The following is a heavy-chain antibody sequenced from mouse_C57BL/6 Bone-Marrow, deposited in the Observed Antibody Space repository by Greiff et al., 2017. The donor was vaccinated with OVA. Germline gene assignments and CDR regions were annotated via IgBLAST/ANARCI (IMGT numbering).Heavy chain of an antibody. V-gene: IGHV14-1*01. J-gene: IGHJ1*03. CDR1: GFNINDYY. CDR3: TTYYGSSYGYFDV. D-gene: IGHD1-1*01. CDR2: LDPEDGDT. Sequence: EVQLQQSGAELVRPGASVKLSCTASGFNINDYYLHWVKQRPEQGLEWIGRLDPEDGDTKYAPTFQGKATMTADTSSNTAYLQLSSLTSEDAAVYYCTTYYGSSYGYFDVWGTGTTVTVSS.